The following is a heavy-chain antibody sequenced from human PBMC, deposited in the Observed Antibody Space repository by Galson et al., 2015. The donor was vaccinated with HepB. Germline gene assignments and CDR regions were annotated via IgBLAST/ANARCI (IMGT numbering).Heavy chain of an antibody. D-gene: IGHD3-22*01. CDR1: GFTFSNAW. J-gene: IGHJ4*02. Sequence: SLRLSCAASGFTFSNAWMSWVRQAPGKGLEWVGRIKSKTDGGTTDYAAPVKGRFTISRDDSKNTLYLQMNSLKTEDTAVYYCTTGLSDYYDSSGYYRWGQGTLVTVSS. V-gene: IGHV3-15*01. CDR3: TTGLSDYYDSSGYYR. CDR2: IKSKTDGGTT.